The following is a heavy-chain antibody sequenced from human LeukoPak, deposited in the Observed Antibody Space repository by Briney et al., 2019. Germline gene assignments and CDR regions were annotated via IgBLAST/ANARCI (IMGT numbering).Heavy chain of an antibody. Sequence: SETLSLTCTVSGGSISSSSYYWGWIRQPPGKGLEWIGNISYSASTYYNPSLKSRVTISVHTSKNQFSLKLSSVTAAGTAVYYCASIYYDILTGYGWFDPWGQGTLVTVSS. CDR1: GGSISSSSYY. D-gene: IGHD3-9*01. J-gene: IGHJ5*02. V-gene: IGHV4-39*01. CDR3: ASIYYDILTGYGWFDP. CDR2: ISYSAST.